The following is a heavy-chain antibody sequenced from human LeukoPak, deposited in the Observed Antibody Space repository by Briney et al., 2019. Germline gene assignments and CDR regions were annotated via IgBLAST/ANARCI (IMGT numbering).Heavy chain of an antibody. CDR3: ARDVEMYSSTWSDAFDI. D-gene: IGHD6-13*01. J-gene: IGHJ3*02. CDR2: IKQDGSDK. Sequence: SGGSLRLSCAASGFTFSSYWVTWVRQAPGKGLEWVANIKQDGSDKYYMDSVRGRFTISRDNAKNSLYLQMNSLRVEDTAVYYCARDVEMYSSTWSDAFDIWGQGTMVTVSS. CDR1: GFTFSSYW. V-gene: IGHV3-7*01.